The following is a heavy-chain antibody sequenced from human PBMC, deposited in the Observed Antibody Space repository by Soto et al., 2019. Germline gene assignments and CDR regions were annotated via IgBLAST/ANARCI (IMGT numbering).Heavy chain of an antibody. V-gene: IGHV3-15*01. CDR2: IKSKTDGGTT. CDR3: TTATDPTYYYYYGMNV. CDR1: GFTFSNAW. D-gene: IGHD1-26*01. J-gene: IGHJ6*02. Sequence: VGSLRLSCAASGFTFSNAWMSWVRQAPGKGLEWVGRIKSKTDGGTTDYAAPVKGRFTISRDDSKNTLYLQMNSLKTEDTAVYYCTTATDPTYYYYYGMNVWGQGTTVTVSS.